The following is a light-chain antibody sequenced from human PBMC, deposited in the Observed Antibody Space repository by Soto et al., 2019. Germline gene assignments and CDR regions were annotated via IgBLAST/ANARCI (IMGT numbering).Light chain of an antibody. CDR2: DVS. J-gene: IGLJ1*01. V-gene: IGLV2-14*01. CDR1: SSDVGGYNY. Sequence: QSVLTQPASVSGSPGQSIDISCTGTSSDVGGYNYVSWYQQHPGKAPKLMVYDVSNRPPGVSNRFSGSKSGNTASLTISGLQAEDEADYYCSSYTSSSTYVFGTGTKVTVL. CDR3: SSYTSSSTYV.